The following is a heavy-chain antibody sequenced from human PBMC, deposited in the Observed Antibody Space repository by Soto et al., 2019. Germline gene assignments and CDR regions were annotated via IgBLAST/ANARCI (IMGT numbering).Heavy chain of an antibody. Sequence: QVPLQQSGPGLVKPSQTLSLTCDISGDSVSSNSAAWNWIRQTPSRGLEWLGRTYYRSKWYINYAVSVTSRLTVNPDTSKNQFSLQLNSVTPEETAVYYCARGSWDDVTGHYYMDVWGKGTTVTVSS. CDR3: ARGSWDDVTGHYYMDV. CDR2: TYYRSKWYI. CDR1: GDSVSSNSAA. V-gene: IGHV6-1*01. J-gene: IGHJ6*03. D-gene: IGHD1-1*01.